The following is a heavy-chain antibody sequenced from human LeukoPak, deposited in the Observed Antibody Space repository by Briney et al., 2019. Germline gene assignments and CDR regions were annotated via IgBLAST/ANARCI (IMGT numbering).Heavy chain of an antibody. J-gene: IGHJ4*02. CDR3: ARGVEGRSSSINN. D-gene: IGHD6-13*01. V-gene: IGHV3-74*01. Sequence: GGSLRLSCAASGFTFSSYWMHWVRQVPGQGLVWVSRINSDGSSTTYADSVKGRFTISRDNAKNTLYLQMNSLRAEDTAVYYCARGVEGRSSSINNWGQGILVTVSS. CDR2: INSDGSST. CDR1: GFTFSSYW.